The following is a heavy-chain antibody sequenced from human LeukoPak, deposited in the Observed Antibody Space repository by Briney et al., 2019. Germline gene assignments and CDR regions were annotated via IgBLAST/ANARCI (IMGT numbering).Heavy chain of an antibody. J-gene: IGHJ5*02. D-gene: IGHD5-18*01. V-gene: IGHV1-18*01. CDR1: GYTFTSYG. Sequence: ASVKVSCEASGYTFTSYGISWVRQAPGQGLEWMGWISAHNGNTNYAQKLQGRVTMTTDTSTSTAYMELRSLRSDDTAVYYCARVAGYSYVQYNWFDPWGQGTLVTVSS. CDR3: ARVAGYSYVQYNWFDP. CDR2: ISAHNGNT.